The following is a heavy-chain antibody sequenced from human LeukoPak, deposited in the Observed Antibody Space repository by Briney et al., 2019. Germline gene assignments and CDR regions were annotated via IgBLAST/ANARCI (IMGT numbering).Heavy chain of an antibody. V-gene: IGHV3-7*01. CDR2: IKQDGSER. J-gene: IGHJ6*03. Sequence: GGSLRLSCAASGFTFSSYWMTWVRQAPGKGLEWVATIKQDGSERYYVDSVKGRFSISRDNARNSLYLQMNSLRAEDTAVYYCAKAAVGGTYYYYYMDVWGKGTTVTVSS. D-gene: IGHD1-26*01. CDR3: AKAAVGGTYYYYYMDV. CDR1: GFTFSSYW.